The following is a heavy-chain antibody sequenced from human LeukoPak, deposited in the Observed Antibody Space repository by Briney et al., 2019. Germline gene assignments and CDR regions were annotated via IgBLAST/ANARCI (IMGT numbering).Heavy chain of an antibody. D-gene: IGHD5-18*01. CDR2: VKSDGITT. V-gene: IGHV3-74*01. Sequence: GGSLRLSYAAYGSTFSRYWMHWVRHAPGKGLVWVSLVKSDGITTIYADSVKGRFTISRDNAKRTLYLQMNSLRAEDTAVYYCTTGPSYGYEWWGQGALVTVSS. CDR1: GSTFSRYW. J-gene: IGHJ4*02. CDR3: TTGPSYGYEW.